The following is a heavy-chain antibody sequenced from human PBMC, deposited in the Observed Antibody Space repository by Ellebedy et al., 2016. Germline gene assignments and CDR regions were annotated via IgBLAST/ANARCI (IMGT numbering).Heavy chain of an antibody. D-gene: IGHD2-2*01. CDR2: FDPEDGET. V-gene: IGHV1-24*01. Sequence: ASVKVSXKVSGYTLTELSMHWVRQAPGKGLEWMGGFDPEDGETIYAQKFQGRVTMTEDTSTDTAYMELSSLRSEDTAVYYCATGVVVVPAAIDYGMDVWGQGTTVTVSS. CDR3: ATGVVVVPAAIDYGMDV. J-gene: IGHJ6*02. CDR1: GYTLTELS.